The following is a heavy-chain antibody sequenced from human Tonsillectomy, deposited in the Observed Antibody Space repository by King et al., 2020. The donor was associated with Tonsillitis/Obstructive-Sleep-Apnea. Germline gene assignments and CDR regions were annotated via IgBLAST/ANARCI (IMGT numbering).Heavy chain of an antibody. J-gene: IGHJ3*02. Sequence: VQLVESGGGLVQPGRSLRLSWGGYGLRREDEEMDGGREATGKGLEGVSGSSWNSGSILYADSVKGRCTISRDNAKNSLYLQMNSLRAEDTALYYCAKDLIIAVTGTPGDAFDIWGQGTMVTVSS. CDR1: GLRREDEE. CDR2: SSWNSGSI. D-gene: IGHD6-13*01. V-gene: IGHV3-9*01. CDR3: AKDLIIAVTGTPGDAFDI.